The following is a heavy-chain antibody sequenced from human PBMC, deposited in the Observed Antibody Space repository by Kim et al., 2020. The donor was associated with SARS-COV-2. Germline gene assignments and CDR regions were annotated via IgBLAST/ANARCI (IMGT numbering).Heavy chain of an antibody. CDR2: IYYSGST. D-gene: IGHD3-3*01. CDR3: ARISGITIFGVVITGPFDY. CDR1: GGSISSGNYY. V-gene: IGHV4-31*03. Sequence: SETLSLTCTASGGSISSGNYYWSWIRQHPGKGLEWIGYIYYSGSTYYNPSLKSRVTISVDTSKNQFSLKLSSVTAADTAVYYCARISGITIFGVVITGPFDYWGQGTLVTVSS. J-gene: IGHJ4*02.